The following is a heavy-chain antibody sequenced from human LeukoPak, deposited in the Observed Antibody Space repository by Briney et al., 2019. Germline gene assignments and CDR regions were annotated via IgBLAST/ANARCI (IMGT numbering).Heavy chain of an antibody. CDR2: ISSSGSTI. CDR3: AELGITMIGGV. V-gene: IGHV3-48*03. Sequence: GGSLRLSCTACGFTFSNAGMNWVRQAPGKGLEWVSYISSSGSTIYYADSVKGRFTISRDNAKNSLYLQMNSLRAEDTAVYYCAELGITMIGGVWGKGTTVTISS. CDR1: GFTFSNAG. D-gene: IGHD3-10*02. J-gene: IGHJ6*04.